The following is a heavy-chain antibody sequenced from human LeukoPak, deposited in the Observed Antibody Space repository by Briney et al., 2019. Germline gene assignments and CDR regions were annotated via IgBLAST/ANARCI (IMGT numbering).Heavy chain of an antibody. J-gene: IGHJ4*02. V-gene: IGHV3-53*05. CDR2: MYTGGAT. Sequence: PGGSLRLSCAVSGFTVSGDYMSWVRQAPGKGLEWVSVMYTGGATYYADSVKGRLTISRDNSKNTLYLQINSLRAEDTAVYYCSREGDTYGYGHGQNDYWGQGTLVTVSS. CDR1: GFTVSGDY. CDR3: SREGDTYGYGHGQNDY. D-gene: IGHD5-18*01.